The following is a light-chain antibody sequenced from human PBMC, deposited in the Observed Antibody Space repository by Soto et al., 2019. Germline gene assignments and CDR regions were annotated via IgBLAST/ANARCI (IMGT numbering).Light chain of an antibody. Sequence: DIQMTQSPSSLSTSVGDRVTITCRASQGISNFLAWYQQKPGKVPKLLISAASTLQSGVPSRFSASGSGTDITLNITSLQTEDVATYYCQKYSSVITFGQGTRLEIK. J-gene: IGKJ5*01. CDR3: QKYSSVIT. CDR1: QGISNF. V-gene: IGKV1-27*01. CDR2: AAS.